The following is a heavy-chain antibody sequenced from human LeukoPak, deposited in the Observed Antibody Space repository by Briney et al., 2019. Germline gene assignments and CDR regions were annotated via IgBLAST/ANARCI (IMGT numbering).Heavy chain of an antibody. J-gene: IGHJ4*02. CDR1: GYSFTSYW. CDR3: ARQISSDWNYVDY. Sequence: GESLKISCKGSGYSFTSYWIGWVRQMPGKGLEWMGIIYPGDSDSRYSPSFQCQVTISADKSISTAYLQWRSLKASDTAMYYCARQISSDWNYVDYWGQGTLVTVSS. CDR2: IYPGDSDS. V-gene: IGHV5-51*01. D-gene: IGHD1-1*01.